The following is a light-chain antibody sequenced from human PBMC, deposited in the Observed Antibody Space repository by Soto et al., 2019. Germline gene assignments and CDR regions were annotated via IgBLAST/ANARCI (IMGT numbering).Light chain of an antibody. CDR1: QGVHTW. V-gene: IGKV1-12*01. Sequence: DIQLTQSPSSVSASVGDRVTITCRASQGVHTWLAWYQQKPGRAPKLLIYSASTLHSGVPSRFSGSGSGTDVTLTISSLQPEDFATYYCQHANVFPPFGQGTRLEI. J-gene: IGKJ5*01. CDR2: SAS. CDR3: QHANVFPP.